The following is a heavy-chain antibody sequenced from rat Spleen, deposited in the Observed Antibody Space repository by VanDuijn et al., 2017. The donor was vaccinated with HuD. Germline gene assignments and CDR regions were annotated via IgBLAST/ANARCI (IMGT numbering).Heavy chain of an antibody. CDR1: GYSITSSYR. D-gene: IGHD1-12*03. V-gene: IGHV3-3*01. Sequence: EVQLQESGPGLVKPSQSLSLTCSVTGYSITSSYRWNWIRKFPGNKLEWRGYIHIAVSTNYNPSLKSRISITKDTSKNQFFLQVNSVTTEDTATYYCARCGTIDGYTPLFDYWGQGVMVTVSS. CDR3: ARCGTIDGYTPLFDY. J-gene: IGHJ2*01. CDR2: IHIAVST.